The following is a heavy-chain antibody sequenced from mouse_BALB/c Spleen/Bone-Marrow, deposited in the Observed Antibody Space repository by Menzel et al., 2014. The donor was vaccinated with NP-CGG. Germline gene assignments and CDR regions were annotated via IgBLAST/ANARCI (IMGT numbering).Heavy chain of an antibody. V-gene: IGHV1-9*01. CDR3: ARVITTTRRPWFAY. CDR2: ILLGIGST. Sequence: QVQLQQSGAELMKPGASVKISCKATGYTFSSYWIERVKQRPGYGLEWIGEILLGIGSTNYNEKFKGKATFTADTSSNTAYIQLSNLTSEDSTVYYCARVITTTRRPWFAYWGQGTLVTVSA. D-gene: IGHD2-4*01. J-gene: IGHJ3*01. CDR1: GYTFSSYW.